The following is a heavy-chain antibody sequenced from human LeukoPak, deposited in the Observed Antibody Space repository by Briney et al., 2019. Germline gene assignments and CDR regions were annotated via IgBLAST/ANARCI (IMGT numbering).Heavy chain of an antibody. CDR1: GGSISSYY. V-gene: IGHV4-4*07. Sequence: SETLSLTCTVSGGSISSYYWSWIRQPAGKGLEWIGRFYTTGSTIYNPSLKSRLTMSVDTSKNQFSLKLNSVTAADTAVYYCARERLLWFGDHAHPYGMDVWGQGTTVTVSS. CDR2: FYTTGST. D-gene: IGHD3-10*01. CDR3: ARERLLWFGDHAHPYGMDV. J-gene: IGHJ6*02.